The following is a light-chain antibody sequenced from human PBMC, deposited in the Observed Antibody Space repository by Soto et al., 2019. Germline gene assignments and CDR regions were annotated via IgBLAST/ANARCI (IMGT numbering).Light chain of an antibody. CDR2: GAS. J-gene: IGKJ1*01. Sequence: MLTQSPGTVSLSPGERATLSCRASQSVSSSYLAWYQQKPGQAPRLLIYGASSRATGIPDRFSGSGSGTDSTLTISRLEPEDFAVYYCQQYGSSPRTFGQGTKVDIK. V-gene: IGKV3-20*01. CDR1: QSVSSSY. CDR3: QQYGSSPRT.